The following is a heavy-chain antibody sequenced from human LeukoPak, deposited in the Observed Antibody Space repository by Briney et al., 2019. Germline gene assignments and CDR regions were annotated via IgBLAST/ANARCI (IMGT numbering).Heavy chain of an antibody. CDR2: IKQDGSEK. D-gene: IGHD3-22*01. CDR1: GFTFSSYS. V-gene: IGHV3-7*01. Sequence: GGSLRLSCAASGFTFSSYSMNWVRQAPGKGLEWVADIKQDGSEKYYVDSVKGRFTISRDNAKNSLYLQMNSLRAEDTAVYYCARDQASWRYYYDSSGYYYSDYWGQGTLVTVSS. J-gene: IGHJ4*02. CDR3: ARDQASWRYYYDSSGYYYSDY.